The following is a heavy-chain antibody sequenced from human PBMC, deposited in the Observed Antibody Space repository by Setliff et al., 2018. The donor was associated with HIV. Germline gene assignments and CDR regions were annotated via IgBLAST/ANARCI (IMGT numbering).Heavy chain of an antibody. CDR3: ARGALLAVFDFDH. V-gene: IGHV1-3*01. J-gene: IGHJ4*01. Sequence: ASVKVSCKASGYTFTTYSLHWVRQAPGQSLEWMGWINVGNGDTKYSQELQGRITITRDTSANTAYMELGSLRSDDTAIYFCARGALLAVFDFDHWGHGTLVTVSS. CDR1: GYTFTTYS. D-gene: IGHD3-10*01. CDR2: INVGNGDT.